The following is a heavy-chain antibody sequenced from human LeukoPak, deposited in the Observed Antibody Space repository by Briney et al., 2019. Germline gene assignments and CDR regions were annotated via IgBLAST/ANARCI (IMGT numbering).Heavy chain of an antibody. J-gene: IGHJ4*02. CDR1: GGSSSGYY. V-gene: IGHV4-34*01. CDR3: ARHTAMVRTGQPRAFDY. Sequence: SETLSLTCAVYGGSSSGYYWSWIRQPPGKGLEWIGEINHSGRTNYNPSLKSRVTMSVDTSKNQFSLKLSSVTAADTAVYYCARHTAMVRTGQPRAFDYWGQGTLVTVSS. CDR2: INHSGRT. D-gene: IGHD5-18*01.